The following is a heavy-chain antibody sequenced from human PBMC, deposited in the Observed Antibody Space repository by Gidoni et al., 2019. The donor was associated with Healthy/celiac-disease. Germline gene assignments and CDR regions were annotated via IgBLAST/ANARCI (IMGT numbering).Heavy chain of an antibody. V-gene: IGHV3-30*18. Sequence: QVQLVESGGGVVQPGTSLRLSCAASGFTFSSSGMHWVRQAPGKGLEWVAVIAYDGSNKYYADSVKGRFTISRDNSKNTLYLQMNSLRAEDTAVDYCAKDLYDSSGYYYGPPEYWGQGTLVTVSS. D-gene: IGHD3-22*01. J-gene: IGHJ4*02. CDR1: GFTFSSSG. CDR3: AKDLYDSSGYYYGPPEY. CDR2: IAYDGSNK.